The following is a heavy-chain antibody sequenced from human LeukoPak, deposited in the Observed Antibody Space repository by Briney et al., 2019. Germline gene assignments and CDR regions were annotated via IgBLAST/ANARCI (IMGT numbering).Heavy chain of an antibody. CDR2: ISSSSDAI. D-gene: IGHD1-14*01. J-gene: IGHJ4*02. CDR3: ARDPPRRYDY. CDR1: GFTFKSYA. V-gene: IGHV3-48*01. Sequence: GGSLRPSCAASGFTFKSYAMNWVRQAPGKGLEWVSYISSSSDAIYYADSVKGRFTISRDNAKNSLYLQMNSLRAEDTAVYYCARDPPRRYDYWGQGTLVTVSS.